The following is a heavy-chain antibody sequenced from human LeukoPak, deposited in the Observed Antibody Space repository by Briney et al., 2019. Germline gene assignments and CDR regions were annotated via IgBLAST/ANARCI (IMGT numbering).Heavy chain of an antibody. Sequence: PGGSLRLSCAASGFTLSTYAMSWVRQTPGKGLEWVAATRSSDAGTYHADSVRGRFTISRDNCKDTLYLQMNSLRAEDAAVYFCAKAPVTSCRGAYCYAFDSWGQGTLVTVSS. V-gene: IGHV3-23*01. CDR3: AKAPVTSCRGAYCYAFDS. CDR2: TRSSDAGT. D-gene: IGHD2-21*01. CDR1: GFTLSTYA. J-gene: IGHJ4*02.